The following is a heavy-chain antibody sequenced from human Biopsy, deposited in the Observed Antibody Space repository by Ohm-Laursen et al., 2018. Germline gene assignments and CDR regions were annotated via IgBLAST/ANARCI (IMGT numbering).Heavy chain of an antibody. V-gene: IGHV3-33*06. CDR2: IWYDGSNK. Sequence: SLRLSCAASGFTFTSYAMHWVRQAPGKGLEWVAAIWYDGSNKNYADSVKGRFTISRDNFKNTLYLQMNSLRGEDTAVYYCAKCMTGGSNYYFHHCGQGTLVTVSS. J-gene: IGHJ4*02. CDR1: GFTFTSYA. D-gene: IGHD2-8*01. CDR3: AKCMTGGSNYYFHH.